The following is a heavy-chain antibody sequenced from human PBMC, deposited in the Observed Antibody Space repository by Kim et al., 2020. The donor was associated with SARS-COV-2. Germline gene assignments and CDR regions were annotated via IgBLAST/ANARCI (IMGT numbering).Heavy chain of an antibody. CDR3: ARDGTHDPGYCGMDV. CDR2: ISSSSYI. D-gene: IGHD3-10*01. Sequence: GGSLRLSCAASGFTFSSYSMNWVRQAPGKGLEWVSSISSSSYIYYADSVKGRFTISRDNAKNSLYLQMNSLRAEDTAVYYCARDGTHDPGYCGMDVWGQGTTVTVSS. V-gene: IGHV3-21*01. J-gene: IGHJ6*02. CDR1: GFTFSSYS.